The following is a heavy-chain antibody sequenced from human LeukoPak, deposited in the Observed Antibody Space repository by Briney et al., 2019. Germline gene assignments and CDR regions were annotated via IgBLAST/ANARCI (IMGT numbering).Heavy chain of an antibody. CDR3: AKGQKHDFWSGHSHIYFDY. Sequence: GGSLRLSCAASGFTFSDYYMSWIRQAPGEGLEWVSSISDSGDTTYYADSVKGRFTISRDNSKNTLYLQMNSLRADDTAIYFCAKGQKHDFWSGHSHIYFDYWGQGARVTVSS. J-gene: IGHJ4*02. CDR2: ISDSGDTT. CDR1: GFTFSDYY. V-gene: IGHV3-23*01. D-gene: IGHD3-3*01.